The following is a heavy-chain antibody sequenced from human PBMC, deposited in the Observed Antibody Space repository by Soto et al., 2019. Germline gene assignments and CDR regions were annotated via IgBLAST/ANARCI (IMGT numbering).Heavy chain of an antibody. J-gene: IGHJ4*02. CDR3: ARGITLPTPLDY. CDR2: INAGNGNT. V-gene: IGHV1-3*01. Sequence: QGHGQRLEGMGWINAGNGNTKYSQKFQGRVTITRDTSASTAYMELSSLRSEDTAVYYCARGITLPTPLDYWGQGTLVTVSS. D-gene: IGHD1-20*01.